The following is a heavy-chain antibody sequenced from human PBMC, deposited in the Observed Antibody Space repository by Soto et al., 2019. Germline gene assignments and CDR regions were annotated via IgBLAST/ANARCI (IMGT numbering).Heavy chain of an antibody. CDR3: ARTGYSSSWYAGYYYYDMDV. CDR2: IDWDDDK. V-gene: IGHV2-70*01. D-gene: IGHD6-13*01. J-gene: IGHJ6*02. CDR1: GFSLSTSGMC. Sequence: SGPTLVNPTQTLTLTCTFSGFSLSTSGMCVSWIRQPPGKALEWLALIDWDDDKYYSTSLKTRLTISKDTSKNQVVLTMTNMDPVDTATYYCARTGYSSSWYAGYYYYDMDVWGQGTTVTVS.